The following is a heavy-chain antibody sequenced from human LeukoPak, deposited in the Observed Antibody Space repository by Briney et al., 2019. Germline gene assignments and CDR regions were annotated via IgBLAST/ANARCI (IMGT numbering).Heavy chain of an antibody. CDR3: ARWASSSSGGVYWYFDL. Sequence: SETLSLTCTVSGGSISSYYWSWIRRPPGKGLEWIGYIYYSGSTNYNPSLKSRVTISVDTSKNQFSLKLSSVTAADAAVYYCARWASSSSGGVYWYFDLWGRGTLVTVSS. J-gene: IGHJ2*01. CDR2: IYYSGST. CDR1: GGSISSYY. V-gene: IGHV4-59*01. D-gene: IGHD6-13*01.